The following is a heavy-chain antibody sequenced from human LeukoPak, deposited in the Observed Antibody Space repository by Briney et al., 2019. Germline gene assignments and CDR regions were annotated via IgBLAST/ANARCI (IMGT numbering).Heavy chain of an antibody. D-gene: IGHD4-17*01. Sequence: PGGSLRLSCSISGFTFTDYAVHWVRQVPGKGLEGVSGILWNGGETRYADSVKGRFTISRDKVKNFLYLQMNSLRVEDTALYFCTRDMRPGGADVWGQGTTVTVSS. CDR3: TRDMRPGGADV. V-gene: IGHV3-9*01. J-gene: IGHJ6*02. CDR1: GFTFTDYA. CDR2: ILWNGGET.